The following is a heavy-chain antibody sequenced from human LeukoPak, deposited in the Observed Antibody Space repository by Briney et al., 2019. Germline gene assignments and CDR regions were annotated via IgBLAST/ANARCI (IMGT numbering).Heavy chain of an antibody. V-gene: IGHV4-34*01. J-gene: IGHJ6*03. CDR1: GGSFSGYY. CDR3: ARELTGSGSYYSDPYYYYYYMDV. Sequence: MPSETLSLTCAVYGGSFSGYYWSWIRQPPGKGLEWIGEINHSGSTNYNPSLKSRVTISVDTSKNQFSLKLSSVTAADTAVYYCARELTGSGSYYSDPYYYYYYMDVWGKGTTVTISS. D-gene: IGHD3-10*01. CDR2: INHSGST.